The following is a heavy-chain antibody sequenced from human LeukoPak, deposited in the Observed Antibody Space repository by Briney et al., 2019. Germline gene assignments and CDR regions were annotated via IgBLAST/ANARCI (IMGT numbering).Heavy chain of an antibody. CDR1: GFTFSSYG. J-gene: IGHJ4*02. CDR2: ISGSGGST. V-gene: IGHV3-23*01. D-gene: IGHD1-26*01. CDR3: ARFIVGAACDY. Sequence: GGTLRLSCAASGFTFSSYGMSWVRQAPGKGLEWVSAISGSGGSTYYADSVKGRFTISRDNAKNSLYLQMNSLRAEDTAVYYCARFIVGAACDYWGQGTLVTVSS.